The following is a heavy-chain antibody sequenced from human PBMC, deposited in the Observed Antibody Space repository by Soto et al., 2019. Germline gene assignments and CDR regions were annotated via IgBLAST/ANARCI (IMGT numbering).Heavy chain of an antibody. V-gene: IGHV3-23*01. Sequence: EVKLLESGGGLVQPGGSLRLSCAASGFTFSSYAMSWVRQAPGKGLEWVSAISGSGGSTYYADSVKGRFTISRDNSKNTLYLQMKSLRAEDTAVYYCAKVLPPYCSSTSCYENYFDYWGQGTLVTVSS. CDR2: ISGSGGST. CDR3: AKVLPPYCSSTSCYENYFDY. J-gene: IGHJ4*02. D-gene: IGHD2-2*01. CDR1: GFTFSSYA.